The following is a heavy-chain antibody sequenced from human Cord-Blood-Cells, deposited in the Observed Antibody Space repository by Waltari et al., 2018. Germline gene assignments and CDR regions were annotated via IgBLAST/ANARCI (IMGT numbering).Heavy chain of an antibody. Sequence: EVQLVETGGGLIQPGGSLRLSCAASGFTVSSNYMSWVRQAPGKGLEWVSVIYSGGSTYYADSVKGRFTISRDNSKNTLYLQMNSRRAEDTAVYYCARDSTAAADAFDIWGQGTMVTVSS. CDR1: GFTVSSNY. J-gene: IGHJ3*02. CDR2: IYSGGST. V-gene: IGHV3-53*02. CDR3: ARDSTAAADAFDI. D-gene: IGHD6-13*01.